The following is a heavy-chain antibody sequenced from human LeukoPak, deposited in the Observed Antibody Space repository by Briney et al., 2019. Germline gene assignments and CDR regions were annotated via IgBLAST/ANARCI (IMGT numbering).Heavy chain of an antibody. J-gene: IGHJ4*02. D-gene: IGHD4-17*01. Sequence: ASVKVSFKASGYTFTVYYMHWVRQAPGQGLEWMGWINPNSGGTNYAQKFQGRVTMTRDTSISTAYMELSRLRSDDTAVYYCAREATVTTNLFDYWGQGTLVTVSS. CDR3: AREATVTTNLFDY. CDR2: INPNSGGT. V-gene: IGHV1-2*02. CDR1: GYTFTVYY.